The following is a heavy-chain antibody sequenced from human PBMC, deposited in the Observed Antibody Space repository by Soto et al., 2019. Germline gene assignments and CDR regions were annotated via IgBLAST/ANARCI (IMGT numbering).Heavy chain of an antibody. Sequence: QTLSLTCAISGDSVSSSSAAWSWLRQSPSRGLEWLGRTYYRSTWTNDYARSVKSRITINPDTVENQFSLQLSSVTPEDTAVYYCAGVSSFRGMDVWGQGTPVTVSS. D-gene: IGHD3-16*01. J-gene: IGHJ6*02. CDR2: TYYRSTWTN. V-gene: IGHV6-1*01. CDR1: GDSVSSSSAA. CDR3: AGVSSFRGMDV.